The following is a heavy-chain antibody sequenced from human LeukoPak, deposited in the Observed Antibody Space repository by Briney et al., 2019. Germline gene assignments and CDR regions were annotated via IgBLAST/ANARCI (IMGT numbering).Heavy chain of an antibody. D-gene: IGHD3-22*01. CDR2: ISYDGSNK. Sequence: GGSLRLSCAASGFTVSSYAMHWVRQAPGKGLEWVAVISYDGSNKYYADSVKGRFTISRDNSKNTLYLQMSSLRAEDTAVYYCARVYYYDSSGYLGGMDVWGQGPTVTVSS. V-gene: IGHV3-30-3*01. CDR1: GFTVSSYA. CDR3: ARVYYYDSSGYLGGMDV. J-gene: IGHJ6*02.